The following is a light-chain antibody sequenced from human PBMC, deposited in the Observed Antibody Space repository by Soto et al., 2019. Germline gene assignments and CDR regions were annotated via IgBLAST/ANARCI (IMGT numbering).Light chain of an antibody. CDR2: SNA. Sequence: QSVLTQPPSASGTPGQRVTISCSGSSSNIGSNTVNWYQQLPGTAPKLLIYSNAQRPSGVPDRFSGSKSGTSASLAISGLQAEDEADYYCAAWEDSLKGPVFGGGTKLTVL. V-gene: IGLV1-44*01. CDR1: SSNIGSNT. CDR3: AAWEDSLKGPV. J-gene: IGLJ2*01.